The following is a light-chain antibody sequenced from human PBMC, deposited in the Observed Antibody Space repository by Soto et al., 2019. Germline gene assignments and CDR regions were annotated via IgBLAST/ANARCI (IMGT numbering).Light chain of an antibody. CDR3: SSYTTSSTLV. Sequence: QSALTQPASESGSPGQSITISCTGTRSDVGGYNYVSWYQHHPGKAPKLIIYEVNNRPSGVSNRFSGSKSGNTASLTISGLQAEDEADYYCSSYTTSSTLVFGGGTKRTVL. CDR1: RSDVGGYNY. CDR2: EVN. V-gene: IGLV2-14*01. J-gene: IGLJ3*02.